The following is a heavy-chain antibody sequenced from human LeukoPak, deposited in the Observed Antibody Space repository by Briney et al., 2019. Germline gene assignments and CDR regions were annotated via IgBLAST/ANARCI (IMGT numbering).Heavy chain of an antibody. CDR2: INHSGST. Sequence: GSLRLSCAASGFTFSSYSMNWVRQAPGKGLEWIGEINHSGSTNYNPSLKSRVTISVDTSKNQFSLKLSSVTAADTAVYYCARQSAGSHDYWGQGTLVTVSS. CDR1: GFTFSSYS. J-gene: IGHJ4*02. V-gene: IGHV4-34*01. D-gene: IGHD3-10*01. CDR3: ARQSAGSHDY.